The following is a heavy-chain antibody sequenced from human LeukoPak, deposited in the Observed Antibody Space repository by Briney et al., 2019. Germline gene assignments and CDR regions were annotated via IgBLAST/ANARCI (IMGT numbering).Heavy chain of an antibody. V-gene: IGHV3-53*05. D-gene: IGHD2-2*01. CDR1: GFTVSSNY. J-gene: IGHJ4*02. CDR2: IYSGGST. CDR3: ARDDCSSTSCYLPV. Sequence: GGSPRLSCAASGFTVSSNYMSWVRQAPGKGLEWVSVIYSGGSTYYADSVKGRFTISRDNSKNTLYLQMNSLRAEDTAVYYCARDDCSSTSCYLPVWGQGTLVTVSS.